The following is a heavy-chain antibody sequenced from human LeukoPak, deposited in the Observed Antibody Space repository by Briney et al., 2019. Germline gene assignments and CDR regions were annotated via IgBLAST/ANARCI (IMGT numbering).Heavy chain of an antibody. D-gene: IGHD3-22*01. CDR2: VSGNGGIT. CDR1: GFTFSSYA. Sequence: PGGSLRLSCGASGFTFSSYAMSWVRHAPGKGLEWVSPVSGNGGITYYTDSVKGRYTIPRDNSKSTLYLQTNSLRAEDTAIYYCGKDRPNYYDSSGHYYRRNGDYWGQGTLVTVSS. J-gene: IGHJ4*02. CDR3: GKDRPNYYDSSGHYYRRNGDY. V-gene: IGHV3-23*01.